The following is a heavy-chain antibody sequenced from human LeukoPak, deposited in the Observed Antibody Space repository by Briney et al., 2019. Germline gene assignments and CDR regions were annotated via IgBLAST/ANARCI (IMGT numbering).Heavy chain of an antibody. V-gene: IGHV3-9*03. Sequence: GGSLRLSCAASGFTFDDYAMHWVRQAPGKGLEWVSGISWNSGSIGYADSVKGRFTISRDNAKNSLYLQMNSLRAEDVALYYCATGPFSSSWYGGAFDIWGQGTMVTVSS. D-gene: IGHD6-13*01. CDR3: ATGPFSSSWYGGAFDI. J-gene: IGHJ3*02. CDR2: ISWNSGSI. CDR1: GFTFDDYA.